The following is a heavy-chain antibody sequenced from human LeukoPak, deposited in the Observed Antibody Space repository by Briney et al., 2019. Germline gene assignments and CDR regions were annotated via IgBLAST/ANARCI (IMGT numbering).Heavy chain of an antibody. CDR1: GGSISSSSYY. D-gene: IGHD3-3*01. V-gene: IGHV4-39*07. J-gene: IGHJ4*02. CDR2: IYHSGST. CDR3: ARDYEGVDDDPHFDY. Sequence: SETLSLTCTVSGGSISSSSYYWGWIRQPPGKGLEWIGSIYHSGSTYYNPSLKSRVTISVDRSKNQFSLKLSSVTAADTAVYYCARDYEGVDDDPHFDYWGQGTLVTVSS.